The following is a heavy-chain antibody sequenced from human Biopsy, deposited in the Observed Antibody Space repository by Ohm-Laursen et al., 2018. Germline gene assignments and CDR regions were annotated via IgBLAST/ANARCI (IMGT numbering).Heavy chain of an antibody. CDR2: IYNDVST. Sequence: SDTLSLTCEVSGESFSDYYRSWIRQPPGKGLEWIGNIYNDVSTKYNPSLRSRVTISADKSANQFSLKLRSVTAADTAVYYCARGYAGLYEAFDFWGQGTVVTVAS. V-gene: IGHV4-59*07. D-gene: IGHD5-18*01. CDR3: ARGYAGLYEAFDF. CDR1: GESFSDYY. J-gene: IGHJ3*01.